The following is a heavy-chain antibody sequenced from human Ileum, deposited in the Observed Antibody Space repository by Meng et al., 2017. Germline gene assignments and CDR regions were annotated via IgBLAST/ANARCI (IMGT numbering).Heavy chain of an antibody. CDR2: IYHSGLV. CDR1: GDSISTTNW. J-gene: IGHJ4*02. V-gene: IGHV4-4*02. Sequence: AESQDSGQGLVKPSGTLSRTCAVSGDSISTTNWWHWVRQPPGEGLEWIGEIYHSGLVNYNLSLKSRVTLSIDKSKNQFSLKLISVTAADTGVYYCAANSGKKMHSWGQGTLVTVSS. CDR3: AANSGKKMHS. D-gene: IGHD4-23*01.